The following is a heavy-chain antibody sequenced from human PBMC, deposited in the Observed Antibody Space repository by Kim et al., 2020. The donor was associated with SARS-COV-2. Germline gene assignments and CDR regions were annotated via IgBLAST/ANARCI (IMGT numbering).Heavy chain of an antibody. CDR2: TYYRSKWYN. J-gene: IGHJ4*02. Sequence: SQTLSLTCAISGDSVSSNSAAWNWIRQSPSRGLEWLGRTYYRSKWYNDYAVSVKSRITINPDTSKNQFSLQLNSVTPEDTAVYYCARDAWSSSDGHRLHDYWGQGTLVTVSS. V-gene: IGHV6-1*01. D-gene: IGHD6-6*01. CDR1: GDSVSSNSAA. CDR3: ARDAWSSSDGHRLHDY.